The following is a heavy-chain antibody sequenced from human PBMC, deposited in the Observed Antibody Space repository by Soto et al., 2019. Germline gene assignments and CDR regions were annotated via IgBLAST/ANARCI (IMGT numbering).Heavy chain of an antibody. V-gene: IGHV1-8*01. CDR1: GYTFTSYD. D-gene: IGHD6-25*01. CDR3: ASFSQRPSSAGGGMDV. Sequence: QVQLVQSGAEVKKPWASVKVSCKASGYTFTSYDINWVRQATGQGLEWMGWMNPNSGNTGDAQKFQGRVTMTRNTSISTAYMELSSLRSEDTAVYYCASFSQRPSSAGGGMDVWCQGTTVTVAS. CDR2: MNPNSGNT. J-gene: IGHJ6*02.